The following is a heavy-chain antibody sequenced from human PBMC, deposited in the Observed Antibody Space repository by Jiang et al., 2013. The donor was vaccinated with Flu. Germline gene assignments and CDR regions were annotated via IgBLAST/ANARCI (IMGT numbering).Heavy chain of an antibody. D-gene: IGHD4-11*01. J-gene: IGHJ6*03. CDR1: GGTFSTSA. V-gene: IGHV1-69*05. CDR2: IIPILHTP. CDR3: ASPNHSYYYYTEV. Sequence: GAEVKKPGSSVKVSCKASGGTFSTSAINWVRQAPGQGLEWMGEIIPILHTPTYAGQKFQGRATITTDESTSTVYMELSSLRSEDTAVYYCASPNHSYYYYTEVWGKGTAVTVSS.